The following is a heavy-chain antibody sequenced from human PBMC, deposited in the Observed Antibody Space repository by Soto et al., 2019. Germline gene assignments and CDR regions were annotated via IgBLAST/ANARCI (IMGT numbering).Heavy chain of an antibody. J-gene: IGHJ4*02. CDR2: IWYDGSNK. CDR3: ARCGIAGGHY. D-gene: IGHD6-13*01. Sequence: QVQLVESGGGVVQPGRSLRLSCAASGFTFSSYGMHWVRQAPGQGLEWVAVIWYDGSNKYYADSVKGRFPMSRATSKSPLYLPLHSLGAEDTAVYFCARCGIAGGHYWGQGTLVTVSS. CDR1: GFTFSSYG. V-gene: IGHV3-33*03.